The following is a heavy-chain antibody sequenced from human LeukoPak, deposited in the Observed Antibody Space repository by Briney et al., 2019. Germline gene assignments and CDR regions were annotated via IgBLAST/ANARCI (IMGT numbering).Heavy chain of an antibody. Sequence: SETLSLTCTVSGGSFSGYLWSWIRQPPGKGLEWIGYISNSGSTNYNPSLKSRVSISLDTSKNQFSLQLGSVTAADTAVYYCARSHGLYWGQGTLVTVSS. V-gene: IGHV4-59*13. CDR3: ARSHGLY. D-gene: IGHD4-17*01. CDR1: GGSFSGYL. CDR2: ISNSGST. J-gene: IGHJ4*02.